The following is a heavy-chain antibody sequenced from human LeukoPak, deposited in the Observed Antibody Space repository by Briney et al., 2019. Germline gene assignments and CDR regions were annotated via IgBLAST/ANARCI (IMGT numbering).Heavy chain of an antibody. J-gene: IGHJ1*01. Sequence: GGSLRLSCAASGFTFSNYGMQWVRQAPGKGLEWVAVVSYDGGTKVYADSVKGRFTISRDNSKNTLDLQMSSLRAEDTAVYYCAKEPTSFSSGWYFQHWGQGTLVTVSS. CDR2: VSYDGGTK. D-gene: IGHD6-25*01. CDR3: AKEPTSFSSGWYFQH. CDR1: GFTFSNYG. V-gene: IGHV3-30*18.